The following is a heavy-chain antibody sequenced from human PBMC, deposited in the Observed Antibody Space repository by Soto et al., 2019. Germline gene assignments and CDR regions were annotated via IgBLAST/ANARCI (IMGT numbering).Heavy chain of an antibody. CDR1: GCSISSSSYY. J-gene: IGHJ4*02. CDR3: ARLGYYDSSGYDY. V-gene: IGHV4-39*01. CDR2: IYYSGST. D-gene: IGHD3-22*01. Sequence: SETLSLTCTVSGCSISSSSYYWGWIRQPPGEGLEWIGSIYYSGSTYYNPSLKSRVTISVDTSKNPFSLKLSSVTAADTAVYYCARLGYYDSSGYDYWGQGTLVTVSS.